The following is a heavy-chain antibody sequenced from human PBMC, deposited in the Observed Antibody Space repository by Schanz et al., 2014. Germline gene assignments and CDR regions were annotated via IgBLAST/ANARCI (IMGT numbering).Heavy chain of an antibody. J-gene: IGHJ5*02. CDR2: IKHDGSVK. Sequence: DVHLLESGGGLVQPGGSLRLSCAASGFGFSSYSMNWVRQAPGKGPEWVANIKHDGSVKDYVDSVKGRFTISRDNAKNSLFLQMNSLRAEDTAVYYCARAGYDADNWFDPWGQGTLVTVSS. D-gene: IGHD2-2*01. CDR1: GFGFSSYS. V-gene: IGHV3-7*02. CDR3: ARAGYDADNWFDP.